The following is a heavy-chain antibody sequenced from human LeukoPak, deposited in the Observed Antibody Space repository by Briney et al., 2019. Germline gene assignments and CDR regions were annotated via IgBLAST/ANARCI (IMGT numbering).Heavy chain of an antibody. CDR1: GYTSTGYY. V-gene: IGHV1-2*06. Sequence: ASVKVSCKASGYTSTGYYMHWVRQAPGQGLEWMGRINPNSGGTNYAQKFQGRVTMTRDTSISTAYMELSRLRSDDTAVYYCARADIVVVVAPFDYWGQGTLVTVSS. J-gene: IGHJ4*02. CDR2: INPNSGGT. CDR3: ARADIVVVVAPFDY. D-gene: IGHD2-15*01.